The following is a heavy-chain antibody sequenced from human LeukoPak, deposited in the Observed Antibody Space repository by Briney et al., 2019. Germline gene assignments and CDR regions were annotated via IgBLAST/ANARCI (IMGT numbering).Heavy chain of an antibody. CDR3: ARGQPPSYYDMDV. D-gene: IGHD6-13*01. CDR2: IWSDGSSK. Sequence: PGRSLILSCAASGFTFSSYGMHWVRQAPGKGLEWVAVIWSDGSSKHYADSVKGRFTISRVNSKNTLYLQMSSLRAEDTALYYCARGQPPSYYDMDVWGQGTTVTVSS. V-gene: IGHV3-33*01. CDR1: GFTFSSYG. J-gene: IGHJ6*02.